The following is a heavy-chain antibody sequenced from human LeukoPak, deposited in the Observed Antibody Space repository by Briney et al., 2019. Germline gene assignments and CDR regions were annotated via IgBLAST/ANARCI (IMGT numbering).Heavy chain of an antibody. CDR3: SGQYSSSSVVDY. V-gene: IGHV3-48*03. Sequence: PGGSLRLSCAASGFSFSSYEMNWVRQAPGKGLEWVSYINSSGSIMYSADSVKGRFTISRDNAKNSLYLQMNSLRAEDTAIYYCSGQYSSSSVVDYWGQGTLVTVSS. D-gene: IGHD6-6*01. J-gene: IGHJ4*02. CDR2: INSSGSIM. CDR1: GFSFSSYE.